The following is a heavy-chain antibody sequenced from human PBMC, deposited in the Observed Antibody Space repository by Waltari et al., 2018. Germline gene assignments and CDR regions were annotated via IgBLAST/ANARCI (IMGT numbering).Heavy chain of an antibody. Sequence: HLAESGGGLVKPGGPLRLTCPASGFGFSDSDMHWVRQAPGRGLEWVSSIGGGSRTYTFYADSVKGRFTISRDNAKNSLYLQMNSLRAGDSAVYYCTRDLYGSGGDWFDPWGQGTLVSVSS. CDR3: TRDLYGSGGDWFDP. CDR1: GFGFSDSD. CDR2: IGGGSRTYT. D-gene: IGHD3-10*01. J-gene: IGHJ5*02. V-gene: IGHV3-21*03.